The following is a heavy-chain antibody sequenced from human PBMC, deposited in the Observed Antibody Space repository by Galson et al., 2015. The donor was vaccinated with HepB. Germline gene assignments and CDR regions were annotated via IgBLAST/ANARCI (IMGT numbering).Heavy chain of an antibody. D-gene: IGHD3-3*01. CDR3: ARGYYDFWSGLSQSPHFDY. J-gene: IGHJ4*02. CDR2: IIPIFGTA. V-gene: IGHV1-69*13. Sequence: SVKVSCKASGGTFSRYAISWVRQAPGQGPEWMGGIIPIFGTANYAQKFRGRVRITADESTSTVYMELSSLRSEDTAVYYCARGYYDFWSGLSQSPHFDYWGQGTLVTVSS. CDR1: GGTFSRYA.